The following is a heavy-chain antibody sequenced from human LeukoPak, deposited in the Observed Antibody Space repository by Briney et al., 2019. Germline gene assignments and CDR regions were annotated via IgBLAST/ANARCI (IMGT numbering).Heavy chain of an antibody. J-gene: IGHJ4*02. CDR2: IWYDGSNK. Sequence: PGRSLRLSCAASGFTFSSYGMHWVRQAPGKGLEWVAVIWYDGSNKYYADSVKGRFTISRDNSKNTLYLQMNSLRAEDTAVYYCARDFDYGGNPGVPVDYWGQGTLVTVSS. CDR1: GFTFSSYG. CDR3: ARDFDYGGNPGVPVDY. D-gene: IGHD4-23*01. V-gene: IGHV3-33*01.